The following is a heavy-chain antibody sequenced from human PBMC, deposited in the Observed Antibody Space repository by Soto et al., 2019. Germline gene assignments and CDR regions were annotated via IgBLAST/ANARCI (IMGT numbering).Heavy chain of an antibody. CDR3: PKPEYCGGDCSTGMDV. V-gene: IGHV4-39*01. Sequence: PSETLALTCTVSGGSISSSSYYWGWIRQPPGKVLEWIGSIYYSGSTYYNPSLKSRVTISVDTSKNQFSLKMSSVTAADTSFYYCPKPEYCGGDCSTGMDVWGQGTRVTVS. D-gene: IGHD2-21*02. J-gene: IGHJ6*02. CDR1: GGSISSSSYY. CDR2: IYYSGST.